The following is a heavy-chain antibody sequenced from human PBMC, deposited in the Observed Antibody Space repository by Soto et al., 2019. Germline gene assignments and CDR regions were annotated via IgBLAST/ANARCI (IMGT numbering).Heavy chain of an antibody. CDR1: GGSISSYY. CDR3: ARRYGSAFDI. V-gene: IGHV4-59*01. D-gene: IGHD3-10*01. Sequence: PSETLSLTCTVSGGSISSYYWSWIRQPPGKGLEWIGYIYYSGGTNYNPSLKSRVTISVDTSKNQFSLKLSSVTAADTAVYYCARRYGSAFDIWGQGTMVT. J-gene: IGHJ3*02. CDR2: IYYSGGT.